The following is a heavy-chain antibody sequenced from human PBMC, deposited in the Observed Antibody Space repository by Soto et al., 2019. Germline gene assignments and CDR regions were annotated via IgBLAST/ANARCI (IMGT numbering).Heavy chain of an antibody. Sequence: QVQLQQWGAGLLKPSETLSLTCAVYGGSFSGYYWSWIRQPPGKGLEWIGEINHSGSTNYNPPLKSRVTISVDTSKTQFSLRLSSVTAADTAVYYCARGLDYDIWGQGTMVTVSS. CDR3: ARGLDYDI. CDR1: GGSFSGYY. V-gene: IGHV4-34*01. CDR2: INHSGST. J-gene: IGHJ3*02. D-gene: IGHD2-2*03.